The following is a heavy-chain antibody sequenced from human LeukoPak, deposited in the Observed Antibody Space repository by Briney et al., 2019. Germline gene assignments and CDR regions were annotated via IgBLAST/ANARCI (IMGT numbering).Heavy chain of an antibody. D-gene: IGHD6-13*01. Sequence: GGSLRLSCAASGFTFSSYSMNWVRQAPGKGLEWVSSISSSSSYIYYADSVKGRFTISRDNAKNSLYLQMNSLRAEDTAVYYCAREGVSGIADPWGQGTLVTVSS. CDR3: AREGVSGIADP. CDR2: ISSSSSYI. V-gene: IGHV3-21*01. J-gene: IGHJ5*02. CDR1: GFTFSSYS.